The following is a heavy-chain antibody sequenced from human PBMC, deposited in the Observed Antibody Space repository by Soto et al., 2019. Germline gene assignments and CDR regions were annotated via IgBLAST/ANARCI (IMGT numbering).Heavy chain of an antibody. J-gene: IGHJ3*02. Sequence: PSETLSLTCTVSGGSISRYYWSWIRQPPGKGLEWIGYIFYSGSTIYNPSLRSRVTMSVDTSKNQVSLKLSPVTAADTAVYYCARDLILTGYYTGAFDIWGQGTMVTVSS. CDR2: IFYSGST. CDR1: GGSISRYY. CDR3: ARDLILTGYYTGAFDI. D-gene: IGHD3-9*01. V-gene: IGHV4-59*12.